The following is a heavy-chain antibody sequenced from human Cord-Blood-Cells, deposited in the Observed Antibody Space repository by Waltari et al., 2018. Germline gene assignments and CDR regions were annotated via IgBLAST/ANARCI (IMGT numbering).Heavy chain of an antibody. CDR3: ARDLNTAAAGFFDY. D-gene: IGHD6-13*01. V-gene: IGHV1-2*02. Sequence: QVQLVQSGAEVKKPGASVQVSCKASGYTFPGSYMHWVRPPPGQGLEWMGWINPNSGGTNYAQKFQGRVTMTRDTSISTAYMELSRLRSDDTAVYYCARDLNTAAAGFFDYWGQGTLVTVSS. J-gene: IGHJ4*02. CDR1: GYTFPGSY. CDR2: INPNSGGT.